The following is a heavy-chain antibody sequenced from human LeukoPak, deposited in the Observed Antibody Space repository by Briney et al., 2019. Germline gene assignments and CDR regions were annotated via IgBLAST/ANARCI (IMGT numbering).Heavy chain of an antibody. J-gene: IGHJ4*02. CDR1: GFPFSSFV. V-gene: IGHV3-21*01. Sequence: PGGSLRLSCAASGFPFSSFVMSWVRQAPGKGLEWASSISSSSSYIYYADSVKGRFTISRDNAKNSLYLQMNSLRAEDTAVYYCARGGAVAAPTYYWGQGTLVTVSS. CDR3: ARGGAVAAPTYY. CDR2: ISSSSSYI. D-gene: IGHD6-19*01.